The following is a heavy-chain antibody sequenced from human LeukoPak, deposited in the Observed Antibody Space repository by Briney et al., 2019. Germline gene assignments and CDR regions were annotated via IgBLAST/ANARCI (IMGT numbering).Heavy chain of an antibody. J-gene: IGHJ4*02. V-gene: IGHV4-39*01. Sequence: GSLRLSCAASGFTFSSYWMSWVRQPPGKGLEWIGSIYYSGSTYYNPSLKSRVTISVDTSKNQFSPKLSSVTAADTAVYYCARRGPIWFGELTFDYWGQGTLVTVSS. D-gene: IGHD3-10*01. CDR1: GFTFSSYW. CDR2: IYYSGST. CDR3: ARRGPIWFGELTFDY.